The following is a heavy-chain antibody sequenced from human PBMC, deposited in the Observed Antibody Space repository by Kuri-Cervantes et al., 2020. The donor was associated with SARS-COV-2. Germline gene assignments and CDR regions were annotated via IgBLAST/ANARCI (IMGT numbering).Heavy chain of an antibody. Sequence: SETLSLTCTVFGGSIISSSYYWGWIRQPPGKGLEWMGSIYYGGSTYNNPSLKSRVTITVDSSKNQFFLKLSDVTASYTAGYYGVNPFSSGYYRYWGQGTLVTVSS. V-gene: IGHV4-39*01. CDR2: IYYGGST. D-gene: IGHD3-22*01. CDR3: VNPFSSGYYRY. J-gene: IGHJ4*02. CDR1: GGSIISSSYY.